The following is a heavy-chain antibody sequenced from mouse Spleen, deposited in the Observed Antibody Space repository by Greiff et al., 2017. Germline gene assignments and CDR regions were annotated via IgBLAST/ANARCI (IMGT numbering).Heavy chain of an antibody. D-gene: IGHD2-3*01. CDR3: AIGYYHRLGLDY. V-gene: IGHV14-3*01. J-gene: IGHJ2*01. CDR1: GFNIRNTY. CDR2: IDPTTGNT. Sequence: EVQLQESVAELVRPGASVKLSCTASGFNIRNTYMHWVKQRPEQGLEWVGRIDPTTGNTKYAPKFQGKATITADTSSNTAYLQLSSLTSEDTAIYYCAIGYYHRLGLDYWGQGTTLTVSS.